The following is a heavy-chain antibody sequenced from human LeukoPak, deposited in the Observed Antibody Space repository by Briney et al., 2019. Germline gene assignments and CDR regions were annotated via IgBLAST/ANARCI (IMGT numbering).Heavy chain of an antibody. CDR3: ARRYFRYFDY. D-gene: IGHD2-21*01. Sequence: SETLSLTCAVYGGSFSGYYWSWIRQPPGKGLEWIGEINHSGSTNYNPSLKSRVTISVDTSKNQFSLKLSSVTAADTAVYYCARRYFRYFDYWGQGTLVTVSS. CDR1: GGSFSGYY. V-gene: IGHV4-34*01. J-gene: IGHJ4*02. CDR2: INHSGST.